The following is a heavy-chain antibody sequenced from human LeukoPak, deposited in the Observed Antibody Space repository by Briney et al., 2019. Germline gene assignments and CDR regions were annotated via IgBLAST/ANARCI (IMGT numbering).Heavy chain of an antibody. CDR1: GFTVTGAY. J-gene: IGHJ4*02. CDR2: IYAAGSI. V-gene: IGHV3-53*01. D-gene: IGHD5-24*01. CDR3: ARHRDGYNFWFFEY. Sequence: GGSLRLSCAASGFTVTGAYISWVRRAPGKGPEWVSIIYAAGSIYYADSVKGRFTIPRDPSRNTVFLQMDSLTAEDTAFYYCARHRDGYNFWFFEYWGLGTLVTVSS.